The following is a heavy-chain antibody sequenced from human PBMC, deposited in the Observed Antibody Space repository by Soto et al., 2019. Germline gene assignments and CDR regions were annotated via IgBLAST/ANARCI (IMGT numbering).Heavy chain of an antibody. Sequence: SETLSLTCTVSGGSISSSSYYWSWIRQPPGKGLEWIGYIYYSGSTNYNPSLKSRVTISVDTSKNQFSLKLSSVTAADTAVYYCARKLVPAAMGVLNWFDPWGQGTLVTVSS. V-gene: IGHV4-61*01. J-gene: IGHJ5*02. CDR2: IYYSGST. CDR1: GGSISSSSYY. CDR3: ARKLVPAAMGVLNWFDP. D-gene: IGHD2-2*01.